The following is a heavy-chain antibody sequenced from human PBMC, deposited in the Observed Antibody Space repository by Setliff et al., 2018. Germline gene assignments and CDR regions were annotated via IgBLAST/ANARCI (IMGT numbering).Heavy chain of an antibody. D-gene: IGHD6-19*01. CDR3: AKLIQQWLVD. CDR2: ITSSDAST. J-gene: IGHJ4*02. Sequence: SCKASRHTFSSYGVSWVRQAPGKGLEWVSTITSSDASTYYADSVKGRFTISRDNSKNTLFLQMSSLRADDTAVYYCAKLIQQWLVDWGQGTLVTVSS. V-gene: IGHV3-23*01. CDR1: RHTFSSYG.